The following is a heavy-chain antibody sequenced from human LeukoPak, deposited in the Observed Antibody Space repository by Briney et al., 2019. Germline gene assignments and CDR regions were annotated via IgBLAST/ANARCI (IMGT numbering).Heavy chain of an antibody. CDR1: GFTFSSYS. Sequence: KTGGSLRLSCAASGFTFSSYSRNWVRQAPGKGLEWVSSISSSSSYIYYADSVKGRFTISRDNAKNSLYLQMNSLRAEDTAVYYCARVRRGYYDSSDPWYFDYWGQGTLVTVSS. D-gene: IGHD3-22*01. J-gene: IGHJ4*02. CDR2: ISSSSSYI. V-gene: IGHV3-21*01. CDR3: ARVRRGYYDSSDPWYFDY.